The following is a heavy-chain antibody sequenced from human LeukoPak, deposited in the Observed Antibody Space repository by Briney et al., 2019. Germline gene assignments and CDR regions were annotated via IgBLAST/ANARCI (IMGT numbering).Heavy chain of an antibody. CDR3: AREKYSSSWYFDL. CDR1: GYTFTGYY. CDR2: INPNSGGT. J-gene: IGHJ2*01. Sequence: ASVKVSCKASGYTFTGYYVHRVRQAPGQGLEWMGWINPNSGGTNYAQKFQGRVTMTRDTSISTAYMELSRLRSDDTAVYYCAREKYSSSWYFDLWGRGTLVTVSS. D-gene: IGHD6-13*01. V-gene: IGHV1-2*02.